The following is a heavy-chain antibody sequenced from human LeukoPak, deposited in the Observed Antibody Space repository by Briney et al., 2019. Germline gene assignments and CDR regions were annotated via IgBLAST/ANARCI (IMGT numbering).Heavy chain of an antibody. Sequence: GSSVKVSCKASGGTFSSYTISWVRQAPGQGLEWMGRIIPILGIANYAQEFQGRVTITADKSTSTAYMELSSLRSEDTAVYYCASPDYYYYYMDVWGKGTTVTVSS. CDR2: IIPILGIA. CDR3: ASPDYYYYYMDV. V-gene: IGHV1-69*02. CDR1: GGTFSSYT. J-gene: IGHJ6*03.